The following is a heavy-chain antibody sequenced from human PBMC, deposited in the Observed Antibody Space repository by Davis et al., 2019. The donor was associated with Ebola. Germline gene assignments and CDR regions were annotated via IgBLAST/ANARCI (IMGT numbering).Heavy chain of an antibody. CDR3: ARGYDSTERFAFDI. Sequence: SETLSLTCTVSGGSIGSHYWNWIRQPPGKGLEWIGYFFYSGSTNYNPSLKSRVTILVDTSKKQFSLKVNSVTAADTAVYFCARGYDSTERFAFDIWGQGTVVTVSS. CDR2: FFYSGST. CDR1: GGSIGSHY. V-gene: IGHV4-59*11. J-gene: IGHJ3*02. D-gene: IGHD3-22*01.